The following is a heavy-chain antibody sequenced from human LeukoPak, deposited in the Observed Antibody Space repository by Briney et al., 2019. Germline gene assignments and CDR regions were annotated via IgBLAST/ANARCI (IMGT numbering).Heavy chain of an antibody. CDR2: IKQDGSEK. D-gene: IGHD3-10*01. Sequence: GGSLRLSCAASGFTFSSYWMSWVRQAPGKGLEWVANIKQDGSEKYYVDSVKGRFTISRDNAKNSLYLQMNSLRAEDTAVYYCARDSVLLWFGEFKGAFDIWGQGTMVTVSS. J-gene: IGHJ3*02. CDR1: GFTFSSYW. CDR3: ARDSVLLWFGEFKGAFDI. V-gene: IGHV3-7*01.